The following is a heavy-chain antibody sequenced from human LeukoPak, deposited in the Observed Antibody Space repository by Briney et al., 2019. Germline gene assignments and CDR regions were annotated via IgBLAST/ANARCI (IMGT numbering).Heavy chain of an antibody. J-gene: IGHJ4*02. CDR2: ISSSSSAI. CDR1: GFTFSTYS. V-gene: IGHV3-48*01. D-gene: IGHD1-26*01. CDR3: ARDSAIVGASLGGY. Sequence: GGSLRLSCAASGFTFSTYSMNWVRQAPGKGLEWVSYISSSSSAIYYADSAKGRFTISRDNAKNSLYLQMNSLRAEDTAVYYCARDSAIVGASLGGYWGQGTLVTVSS.